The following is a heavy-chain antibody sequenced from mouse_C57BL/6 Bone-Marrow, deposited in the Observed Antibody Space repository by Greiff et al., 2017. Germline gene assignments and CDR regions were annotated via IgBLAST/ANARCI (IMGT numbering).Heavy chain of an antibody. CDR2: VYPYNGGT. D-gene: IGHD1-1*01. CDR1: GFTFTDYY. CDR3: ARGWGLSPLRGFDY. Sequence: EVHLVESGPVLVKPGPSVKISCKASGFTFTDYYMHWVKQSHGKSLEWIGLVYPYNGGTSYNQKFKGKATLTVDTSSSTAYMELNSLTSEDSAVYYCARGWGLSPLRGFDYWGQGTTLTVSS. V-gene: IGHV1-36*01. J-gene: IGHJ2*01.